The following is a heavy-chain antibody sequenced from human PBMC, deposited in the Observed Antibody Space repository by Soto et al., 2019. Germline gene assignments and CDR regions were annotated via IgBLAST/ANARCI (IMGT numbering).Heavy chain of an antibody. CDR3: ARDVWLRVLYAFDI. CDR2: FDPEDGET. V-gene: IGHV1-24*01. Sequence: ASVKVSCKVSGYTLTELSMHWVRQAPGKGLEWMGGFDPEDGETIYAQKFQGRVTMTKDTSTSTAYMELSSLRSDDTAVYYCARDVWLRVLYAFDIWGQGTMVTVSS. CDR1: GYTLTELS. D-gene: IGHD5-12*01. J-gene: IGHJ3*02.